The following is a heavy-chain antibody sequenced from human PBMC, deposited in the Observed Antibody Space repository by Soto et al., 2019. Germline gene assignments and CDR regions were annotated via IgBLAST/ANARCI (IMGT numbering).Heavy chain of an antibody. J-gene: IGHJ6*02. V-gene: IGHV4-34*01. CDR1: GGSFSGYY. D-gene: IGHD1-26*01. Sequence: QVQLQQWGAGLLKPSETLSLTCAVYGGSFSGYYWSWIRQPPGKGLEWIGEINHSGSTNYNPSLKGRVTISVDTSKNQFSLKLSSVTAADTAVYYCARGEWEPSCMDVWGQGTTVTVSS. CDR2: INHSGST. CDR3: ARGEWEPSCMDV.